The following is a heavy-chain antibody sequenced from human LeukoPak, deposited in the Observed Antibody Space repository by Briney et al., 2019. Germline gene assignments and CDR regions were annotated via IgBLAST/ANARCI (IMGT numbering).Heavy chain of an antibody. V-gene: IGHV4-59*01. Sequence: SETLSLTCTVSGGSISSYYWSWIRQPPGKGLEWIGYIYYSGSTNYNPSLKSRVTISVDTSKNQFSLKLSSVTAADTAVYYCARGVVGATGWFDPWGQGTLVTVSS. CDR3: ARGVVGATGWFDP. CDR2: IYYSGST. D-gene: IGHD1-26*01. J-gene: IGHJ5*02. CDR1: GGSISSYY.